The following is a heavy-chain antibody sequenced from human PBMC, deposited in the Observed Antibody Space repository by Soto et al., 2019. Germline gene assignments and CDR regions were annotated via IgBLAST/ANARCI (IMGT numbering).Heavy chain of an antibody. CDR3: ARSVFP. Sequence: XXTLSLTCTVSGGSISSYYWSWIRQPPGXXXXXIXXXYYXXRKXXXXXXXSXXXXXXXTYKNKFSMKLSSVTAADTAVYYCARSVFPWGRGTMVTVYS. CDR2: XYYXXRK. V-gene: IGHV4-59*12. CDR1: GGSISSYY. J-gene: IGHJ5*02.